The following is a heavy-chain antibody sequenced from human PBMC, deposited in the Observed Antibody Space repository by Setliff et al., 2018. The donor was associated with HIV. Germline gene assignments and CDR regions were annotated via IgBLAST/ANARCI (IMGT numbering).Heavy chain of an antibody. D-gene: IGHD6-13*01. J-gene: IGHJ5*02. CDR3: ASLIAAAGTGSDWFDP. CDR1: GFTFSTYR. V-gene: IGHV3-21*01. Sequence: GGSLRLSCAASGFTFSTYRMNWVRQAPGKGLEWASSISSSSSYIYYADSLKGRFTISRDNAKNSLYLQMNSLRAEDTAVYYCASLIAAAGTGSDWFDPWGQGTLVTVSS. CDR2: ISSSSSYI.